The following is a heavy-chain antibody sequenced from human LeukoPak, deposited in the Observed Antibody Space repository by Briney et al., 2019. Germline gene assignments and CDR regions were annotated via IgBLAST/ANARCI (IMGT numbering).Heavy chain of an antibody. CDR2: ISGSGGST. CDR1: GFTFSSYA. Sequence: GGSLRLSCSASGFTFSSYAMSWVRQAPGKGLEWVSAISGSGGSTYYADSVKGRFTISRDNSKNTLYLQMNSLRAEDTAVYYCAKEAGLITIFGVGYFDYWGQGTLVTVSS. D-gene: IGHD3-3*01. CDR3: AKEAGLITIFGVGYFDY. J-gene: IGHJ4*02. V-gene: IGHV3-23*01.